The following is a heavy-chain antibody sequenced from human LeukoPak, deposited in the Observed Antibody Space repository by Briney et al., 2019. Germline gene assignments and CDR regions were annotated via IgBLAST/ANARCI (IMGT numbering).Heavy chain of an antibody. J-gene: IGHJ4*02. Sequence: GASVKVSCTASGYTSTSYDINWVRQATGQGLEWMGWMNPNSGNTGYAQKFQGRVTMTRNTSISTAYMELSSLRSEDTAVYYCARGPPHSGSYYFDYWGQGTLVTVSS. V-gene: IGHV1-8*01. CDR2: MNPNSGNT. CDR3: ARGPPHSGSYYFDY. D-gene: IGHD1-26*01. CDR1: GYTSTSYD.